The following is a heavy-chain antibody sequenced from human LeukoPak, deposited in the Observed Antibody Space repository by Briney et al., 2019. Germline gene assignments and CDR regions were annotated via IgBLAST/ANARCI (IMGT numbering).Heavy chain of an antibody. J-gene: IGHJ3*02. V-gene: IGHV3-53*01. Sequence: GGSLRLSCAASGFTVSSNYMSWVRQAPGKGLEWVSVIYSGGSTYYADSVKGRFTISRDNSKNTLYLQMNSLRAEDTAVYYCARDVVRSGYYGGAFDIWGQGTMVTVSS. CDR2: IYSGGST. D-gene: IGHD3-3*01. CDR1: GFTVSSNY. CDR3: ARDVVRSGYYGGAFDI.